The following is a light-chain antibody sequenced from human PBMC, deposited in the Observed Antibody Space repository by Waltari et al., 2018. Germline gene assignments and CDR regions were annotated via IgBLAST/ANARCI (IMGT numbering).Light chain of an antibody. CDR2: GAS. J-gene: IGKJ1*01. Sequence: ASQSVSRTVAGSQQNPCHAPKLLIYGASIRATGIPDRFTGSGSGTDFSLTISSLEPEDFAIYFCQHYVRLPATFGQGTKVEIK. CDR1: QSVSRTV. V-gene: IGKV3-20*01. CDR3: QHYVRLPAT.